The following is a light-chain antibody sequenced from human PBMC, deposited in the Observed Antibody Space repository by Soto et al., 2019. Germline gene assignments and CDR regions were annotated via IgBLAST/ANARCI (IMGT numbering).Light chain of an antibody. V-gene: IGKV3-11*01. CDR1: QSINGY. Sequence: EIVLTQSPDTLSLSPGERATLSCRASQSINGYLAWYQHKPGQAPRLLIDDASNRATGIPARFSGSGSGTDFTPTISSLEPEDFAVYYCQQRSNWPPWTFGQGTKV. CDR2: DAS. J-gene: IGKJ1*01. CDR3: QQRSNWPPWT.